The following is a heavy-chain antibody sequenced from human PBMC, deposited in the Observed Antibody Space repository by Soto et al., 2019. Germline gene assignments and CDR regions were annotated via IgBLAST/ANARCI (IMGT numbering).Heavy chain of an antibody. CDR3: ARHQVDGDYDGNWFDP. Sequence: PSETLSLTCTVSGGSISSSSYYWGWIRQPPGKGLEWIGSIYYSGSTYYNPSLKSRVTISVDTSKNQFSLKLSSVTAADTAVYYCARHQVDGDYDGNWFDPWGQGTLVTVSS. CDR2: IYYSGST. CDR1: GGSISSSSYY. D-gene: IGHD4-17*01. J-gene: IGHJ5*02. V-gene: IGHV4-39*01.